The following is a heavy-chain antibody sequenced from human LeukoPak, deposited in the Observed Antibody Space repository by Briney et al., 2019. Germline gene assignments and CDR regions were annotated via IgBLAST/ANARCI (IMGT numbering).Heavy chain of an antibody. D-gene: IGHD3-10*01. V-gene: IGHV4-59*08. CDR3: ARHWFYGSGELDY. CDR2: IYYSGST. CDR1: GGSISSHY. J-gene: IGHJ4*02. Sequence: SQTLSLTCTVSGGSISSHYWSWIRQPPGKGLEWIGYIYYSGSTNYNPSLYSRVTISVDTSKNQFSLKLSSVTAADTAVYYCARHWFYGSGELDYWGQGTLVTVSS.